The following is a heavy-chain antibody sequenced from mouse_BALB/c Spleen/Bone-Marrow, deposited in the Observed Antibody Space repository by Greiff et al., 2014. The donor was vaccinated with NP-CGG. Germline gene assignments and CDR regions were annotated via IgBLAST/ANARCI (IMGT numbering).Heavy chain of an antibody. D-gene: IGHD1-1*01. CDR2: INPYDGGT. V-gene: IGHV1-18*01. CDR1: GYSFTGYT. Sequence: EVQLQQSGPELVKPGVSMKISCKASGYSFTGYTMNWVKQSHGKNLEWIGLINPYDGGTSYNQTFKGKATLTVDKSSTTAFMELLSLTSEDSAVYYCARWDYYGYAMDNWGQGTSVTVSS. CDR3: ARWDYYGYAMDN. J-gene: IGHJ4*01.